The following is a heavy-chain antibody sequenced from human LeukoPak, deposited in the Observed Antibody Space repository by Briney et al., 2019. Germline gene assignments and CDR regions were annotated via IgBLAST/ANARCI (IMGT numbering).Heavy chain of an antibody. J-gene: IGHJ4*02. D-gene: IGHD5-12*01. Sequence: PGGSLRLSCAASGFTFSSDWMSWVRQAPGKGVEWVANIKQDGSEKYYVDSVKGRFTISRDNAKNSLYLQMNSLRAEDTAVYYCAREGGIVATILPDYWGQGTLVTVSS. CDR1: GFTFSSDW. CDR3: AREGGIVATILPDY. CDR2: IKQDGSEK. V-gene: IGHV3-7*03.